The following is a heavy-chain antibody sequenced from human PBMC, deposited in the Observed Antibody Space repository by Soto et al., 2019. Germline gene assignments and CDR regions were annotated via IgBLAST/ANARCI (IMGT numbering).Heavy chain of an antibody. CDR1: GFTFSSYA. CDR3: AKDIGLGGLYYYMDV. CDR2: ISGSGGST. Sequence: GGSLRLSRAASGFTFSSYAMSWVRQAPGKGLEWVSAISGSGGSTYYADSVKGRFTISRDNSKNTLYLQMNSLRAEDTAVYYCAKDIGLGGLYYYMDVWGKGTTVTVSS. J-gene: IGHJ6*03. D-gene: IGHD7-27*01. V-gene: IGHV3-23*01.